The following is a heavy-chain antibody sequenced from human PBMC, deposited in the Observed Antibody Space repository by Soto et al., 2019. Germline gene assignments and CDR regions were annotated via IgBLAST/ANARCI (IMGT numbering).Heavy chain of an antibody. J-gene: IGHJ6*02. Sequence: GASVKVSCKASGYTFTGYYMHWVRQAPGQGLEWMGWINPNSGGTNYAQKFQGWVTMTRDTSISTAYMELSRLRSDDTAVYYCARDSSNGYSSSWSPTYYYGMDVWGQGTTVTVSS. CDR1: GYTFTGYY. D-gene: IGHD6-13*01. CDR3: ARDSSNGYSSSWSPTYYYGMDV. V-gene: IGHV1-2*04. CDR2: INPNSGGT.